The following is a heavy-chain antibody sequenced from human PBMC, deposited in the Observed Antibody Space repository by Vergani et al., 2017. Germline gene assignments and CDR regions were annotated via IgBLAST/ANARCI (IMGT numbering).Heavy chain of an antibody. Sequence: VQLVESGGGVVQPGRSLRLSCAASGFTFSSYGMHWVRQAPGKGLEWVAVISYDGSNKYYADSVKGRFTISRDNSKNTLYLQMNSLIAEDTAVYYCAKDSYDGVAQIDYWGQGTLVTVSS. V-gene: IGHV3-30*18. CDR1: GFTFSSYG. J-gene: IGHJ4*02. CDR2: ISYDGSNK. D-gene: IGHD3-16*01. CDR3: AKDSYDGVAQIDY.